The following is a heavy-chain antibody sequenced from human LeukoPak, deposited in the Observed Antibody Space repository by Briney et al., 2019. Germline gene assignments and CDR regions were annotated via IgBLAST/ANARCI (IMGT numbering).Heavy chain of an antibody. CDR1: GYTFTGYY. D-gene: IGHD2-8*02. CDR3: ASLIVGPGVLVDY. V-gene: IGHV1-2*02. Sequence: ASVKVSCKASGYTFTGYYMHWVRQAPGQGLEWMGWINPNSDGSKLAQRFQGRVTLTWDTSLNTANMEMTSLRSDDTAVYYCASLIVGPGVLVDYWGQGTLVTVSS. J-gene: IGHJ4*02. CDR2: INPNSDGS.